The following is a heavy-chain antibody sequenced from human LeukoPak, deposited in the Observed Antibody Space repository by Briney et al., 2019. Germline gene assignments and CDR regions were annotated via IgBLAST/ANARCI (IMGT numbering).Heavy chain of an antibody. CDR1: GGSISSYY. CDR3: ATFIHDLKLGSGFDY. V-gene: IGHV4-59*08. D-gene: IGHD3-10*01. J-gene: IGHJ4*02. Sequence: SETLSLTCTVSGGSISSYYWSWIRQPPGKGLEWIGHIYYSGSTNYNPSLKSRVTISVDTSKNQFSLKLSSVTAADTAVYYCATFIHDLKLGSGFDYWGQGTLVTVSS. CDR2: IYYSGST.